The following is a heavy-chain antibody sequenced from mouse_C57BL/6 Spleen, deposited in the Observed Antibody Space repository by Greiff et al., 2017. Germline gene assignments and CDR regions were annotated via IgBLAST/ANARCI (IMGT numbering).Heavy chain of an antibody. CDR1: GYTFTSYW. V-gene: IGHV1-64*01. D-gene: IGHD1-1*01. J-gene: IGHJ4*01. Sequence: VQLQQPGAELVKPGASVKLSCKASGYTFTSYWMHWVKQGPGQGLEWIGMIHPNSGSTNYNEKFKGKATLTVDKSSSTAYMQLRSLTSEDSAVYDYSRGDDGVGDYYAMDYWGQGTSVTVSS. CDR3: SRGDDGVGDYYAMDY. CDR2: IHPNSGST.